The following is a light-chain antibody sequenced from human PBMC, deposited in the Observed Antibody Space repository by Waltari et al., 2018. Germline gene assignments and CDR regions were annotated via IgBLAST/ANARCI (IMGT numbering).Light chain of an antibody. J-gene: IGLJ2*01. V-gene: IGLV3-1*01. Sequence: SYEVTQPPSLSVSPGQTASLPCSGENLGHKYTSWYHQRPCQYPLLVRHQNNVRPSGVPGRFAGASSGNTATLTISGTLSMDEAVYYCQKCDLIAVTFGGGTQLTVL. CDR2: QNN. CDR3: QKCDLIAVT. CDR1: NLGHKY.